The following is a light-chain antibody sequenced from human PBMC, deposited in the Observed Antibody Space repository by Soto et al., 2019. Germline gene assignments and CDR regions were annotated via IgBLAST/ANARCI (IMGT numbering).Light chain of an antibody. CDR3: QQYGSSFT. J-gene: IGKJ5*01. CDR2: GAS. V-gene: IGKV3-20*01. CDR1: QSVSSSS. Sequence: EIVLTQSPGTLSLSPGERATLSCRASQSVSSSSLAWYQQRPGQAPRLLIYGASSRATGIPVRFSGSGSGTDFTLTISRLEPEDFAVYYCQQYGSSFTFGQGTRLEIK.